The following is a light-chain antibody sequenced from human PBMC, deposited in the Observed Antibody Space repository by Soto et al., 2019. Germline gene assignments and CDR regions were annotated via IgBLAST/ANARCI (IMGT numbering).Light chain of an antibody. J-gene: IGLJ3*02. Sequence: QSALTQPASVSGSPGQSITISCTGISSDVNDFTSLSWYQHHPGNAPKLIIFEINNRPSGLSDRFSGSKSGDTASLTISGLRAEDEADYYCSSYTTNTTWVFGTGTKLTVL. V-gene: IGLV2-14*01. CDR2: EIN. CDR3: SSYTTNTTWV. CDR1: SSDVNDFTS.